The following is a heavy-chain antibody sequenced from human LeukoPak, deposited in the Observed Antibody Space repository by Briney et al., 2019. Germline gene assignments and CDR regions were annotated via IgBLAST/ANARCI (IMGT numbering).Heavy chain of an antibody. J-gene: IGHJ4*02. D-gene: IGHD6-13*01. CDR2: IRDSGGGT. CDR3: ARYGSIWDEDD. CDR1: RLTLSTFV. V-gene: IGHV3-23*01. Sequence: GGSPRLSCAPSRLTLSTFVMTWVRQAPRKGVECVSAIRDSGGGTYYADSSRGGFTISRENSQNTLFLQKNRRPAEARAGYYCARYGSIWDEDDWGQRGLVTV.